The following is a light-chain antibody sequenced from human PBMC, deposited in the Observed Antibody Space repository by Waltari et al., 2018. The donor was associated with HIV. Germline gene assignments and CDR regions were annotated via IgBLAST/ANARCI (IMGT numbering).Light chain of an antibody. J-gene: IGLJ1*01. CDR2: DVS. V-gene: IGLV2-23*02. CDR1: SSDVGDYNS. Sequence: QSALTQPASVSGSPGQSITFSCIGTSSDVGDYNSVSWYQQLPGKAPRLMIYDVSKRPSGGSNRFAGSKSGNTASLTISGLQADDEADYYCCSYAGSSTYVFGTGTKVTVL. CDR3: CSYAGSSTYV.